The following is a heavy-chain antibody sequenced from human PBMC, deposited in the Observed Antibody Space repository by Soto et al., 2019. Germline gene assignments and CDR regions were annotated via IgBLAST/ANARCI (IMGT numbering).Heavy chain of an antibody. Sequence: GGSLRLSCVASGFTLSRYSMNWVRQAPGKGLEWVSSISSSSSYIYYADSVKGRFTISRDNAKNSLYLQMNSLRAEDTAVYYCARAPYYYDSSGYWAYWGQGTLVTVSS. CDR3: ARAPYYYDSSGYWAY. V-gene: IGHV3-21*01. D-gene: IGHD3-22*01. J-gene: IGHJ4*02. CDR2: ISSSSSYI. CDR1: GFTLSRYS.